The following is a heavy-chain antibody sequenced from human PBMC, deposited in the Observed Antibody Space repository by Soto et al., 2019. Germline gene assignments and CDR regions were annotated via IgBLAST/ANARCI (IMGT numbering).Heavy chain of an antibody. CDR2: IYYSGSI. J-gene: IGHJ4*02. CDR1: CDSISSSTYF. V-gene: IGHV4-61*05. Sequence: SETLSLTCTVSCDSISSSTYFWGWVRQPPGKGLEWIGSIYYSGSIYYSGSIHYNPSLKSRVTISVDTSKNHFSLKLSSVTAADTAVYYCARHLGEGYFDYWGQGTLVTVS. CDR3: ARHLGEGYFDY.